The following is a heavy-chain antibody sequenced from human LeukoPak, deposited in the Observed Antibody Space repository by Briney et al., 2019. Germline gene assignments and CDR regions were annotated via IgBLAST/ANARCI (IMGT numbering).Heavy chain of an antibody. V-gene: IGHV3-30-3*01. CDR3: ATTPNYYDGSGYYYDDY. CDR1: GFTFSSYA. Sequence: GGSLRLSCAASGFTFSSYAMHWVRQAPGKGLEWVAVISYDGSDQYYADSVKGRFTISRDNAKKTLYLQMNNLRAEDTAVYYCATTPNYYDGSGYYYDDYWGQGTLVTVS. J-gene: IGHJ4*02. D-gene: IGHD3-22*01. CDR2: ISYDGSDQ.